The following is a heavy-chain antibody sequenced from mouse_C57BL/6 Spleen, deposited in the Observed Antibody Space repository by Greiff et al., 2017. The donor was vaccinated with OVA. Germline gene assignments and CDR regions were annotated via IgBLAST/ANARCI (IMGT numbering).Heavy chain of an antibody. V-gene: IGHV1-55*01. D-gene: IGHD1-1*01. CDR2: IYPGSGST. Sequence: VQLQHPGAELVKPGASVKLSCKASGYTFTSYWITWVKQRPGQGLEWIGDIYPGSGSTNYNEKFKSKATLTVDTSSSTAYMQLSSLTSEDSAVYYCARGSGSSYDYAMDYWGQGTSVTVSS. CDR1: GYTFTSYW. CDR3: ARGSGSSYDYAMDY. J-gene: IGHJ4*01.